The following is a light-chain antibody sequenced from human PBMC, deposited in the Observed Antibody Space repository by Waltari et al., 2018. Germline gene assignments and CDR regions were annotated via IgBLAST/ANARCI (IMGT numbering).Light chain of an antibody. J-gene: IGLJ1*01. Sequence: QSTLTQPASVSGSPGQSITISCTGTHTDVGGNNYVSWYQQHPGKAPKLVIYDVSSRPSGVSNRFSGSKSGNTASLTIYGLQAEDEADYYCSSYTSSSTRVFGTGTRVTVL. CDR2: DVS. CDR3: SSYTSSSTRV. CDR1: HTDVGGNNY. V-gene: IGLV2-14*03.